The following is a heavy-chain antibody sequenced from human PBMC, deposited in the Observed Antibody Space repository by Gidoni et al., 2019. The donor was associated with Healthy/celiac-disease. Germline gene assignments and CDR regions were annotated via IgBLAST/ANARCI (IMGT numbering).Heavy chain of an antibody. CDR2: ISGSGGSK. V-gene: IGHV3-23*01. CDR1: GFTFSRYA. J-gene: IGHJ3*02. Sequence: EVKRLESGGGLVQPGGSLRIYCAASGFTFSRYAMSWVRQAPGKGLEWVSAISGSGGSKYYADSVKGRFTISRDNSKNTLYLQMNSLRAEDTAVYYCAKFPRSSYTAFDIWGQGTMVTVSS. CDR3: AKFPRSSYTAFDI. D-gene: IGHD4-4*01.